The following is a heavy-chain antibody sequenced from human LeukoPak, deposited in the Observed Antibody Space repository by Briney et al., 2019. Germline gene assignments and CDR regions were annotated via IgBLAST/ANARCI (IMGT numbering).Heavy chain of an antibody. CDR1: GFTFSSYS. CDR3: ARDLGQYYDTSDNWFDP. CDR2: ISSSSSYI. Sequence: AGGSLRLSCAASGFTFSSYSMNWVRQAPGKGLEWVPSISSSSSYIYYADSVKGRFTISRDNAKNTLNLQMNSLRAEDTAVYYCARDLGQYYDTSDNWFDPWGQGTLVTVSS. D-gene: IGHD3-22*01. V-gene: IGHV3-21*01. J-gene: IGHJ5*02.